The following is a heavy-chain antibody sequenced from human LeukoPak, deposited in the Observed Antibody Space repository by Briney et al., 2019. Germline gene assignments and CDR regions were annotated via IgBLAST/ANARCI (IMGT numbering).Heavy chain of an antibody. D-gene: IGHD3-9*01. CDR1: GASFSGYY. Sequence: SETLSLTCVVYGASFSGYYWTWIRQPPGKGLEWIGGINHSESASYNSSLKSRVSISVDTSKSQFSLKLSSVTAADTAVYYCARGQLVLTYWGQGTLVTVSS. J-gene: IGHJ4*02. CDR2: INHSESA. V-gene: IGHV4-34*01. CDR3: ARGQLVLTY.